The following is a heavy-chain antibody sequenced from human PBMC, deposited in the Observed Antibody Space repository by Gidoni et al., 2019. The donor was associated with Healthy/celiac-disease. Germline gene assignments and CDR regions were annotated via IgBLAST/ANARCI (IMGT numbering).Heavy chain of an antibody. J-gene: IGHJ4*02. Sequence: QVQLVESGGGVVQPGRSLRLSCAASGFTFRSYAMHWVRQAPGKGLEWVAVISYDGSNKYYADSVKGRFTISRDNSKNTLYLQMNSLRAEDTAVYYCARESGKRSGGSCFWYWGQGTLVTVSS. D-gene: IGHD2-15*01. CDR1: GFTFRSYA. V-gene: IGHV3-30-3*01. CDR3: ARESGKRSGGSCFWY. CDR2: ISYDGSNK.